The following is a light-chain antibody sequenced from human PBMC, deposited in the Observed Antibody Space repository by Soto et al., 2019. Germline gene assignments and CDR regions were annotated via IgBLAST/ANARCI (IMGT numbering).Light chain of an antibody. V-gene: IGKV1-5*03. Sequence: EIPMTQSASSLYGCVGDRASIXCRASHTVRSGIAWSEQKPGKAPKLLTFKSSRLESGVQSGLIGSGSGKEFTLIISSLQPDEFATYYCKQYNSLSPFTFGPGTKVDIK. J-gene: IGKJ3*01. CDR2: KSS. CDR1: HTVRSG. CDR3: KQYNSLSPFT.